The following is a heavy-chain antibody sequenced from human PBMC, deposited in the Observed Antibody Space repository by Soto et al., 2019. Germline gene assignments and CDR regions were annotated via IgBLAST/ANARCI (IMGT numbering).Heavy chain of an antibody. V-gene: IGHV3-7*01. Sequence: EMQLVESGGGLVQPGGCLRLSCAASGFSFETFWMAWVRQAPGKGLEWVANINQDETEKHYVDSVKGRFTISRDNAKSSLYLQMNNLRVEDTAVYYCVSSNIVGRPGGGQGTMVTVSS. J-gene: IGHJ3*01. D-gene: IGHD6-6*01. CDR2: INQDETEK. CDR3: VSSNIVGRPG. CDR1: GFSFETFW.